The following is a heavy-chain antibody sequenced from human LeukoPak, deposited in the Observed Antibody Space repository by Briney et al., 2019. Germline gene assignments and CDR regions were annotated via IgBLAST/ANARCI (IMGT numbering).Heavy chain of an antibody. CDR1: GFIFSNYE. J-gene: IGHJ6*03. D-gene: IGHD3-16*01. V-gene: IGHV3-33*06. Sequence: GGSLRLSCRASGFIFSNYEMNWVRQAPGKGLEWVAVIWYDGSNKYYADSVKGRFTISRDNSKNTLYLQMNSLRAEDTAVYYCAKVLGQYYYYYMDVWGKGTTVTVSS. CDR3: AKVLGQYYYYYMDV. CDR2: IWYDGSNK.